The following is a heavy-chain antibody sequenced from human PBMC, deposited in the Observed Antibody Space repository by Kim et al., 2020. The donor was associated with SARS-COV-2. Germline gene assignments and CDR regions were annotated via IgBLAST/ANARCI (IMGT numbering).Heavy chain of an antibody. D-gene: IGHD1-26*01. J-gene: IGHJ4*02. V-gene: IGHV4-59*01. CDR2: IHNSGST. CDR1: GGSISNYY. CDR3: AREVVGTLDS. Sequence: SETLSLTCTVSGGSISNYYWNWIRQPPGKGLEWIGYIHNSGSTNYNPSLKSRVTISVDTSKNQFSLNLSSVTAADTAVFYCAREVVGTLDSWGQGTLFTLPS.